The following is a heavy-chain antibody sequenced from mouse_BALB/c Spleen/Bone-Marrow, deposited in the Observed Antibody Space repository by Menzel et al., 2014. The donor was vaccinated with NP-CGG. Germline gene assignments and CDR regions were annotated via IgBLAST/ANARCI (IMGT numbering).Heavy chain of an antibody. CDR3: ARRDDGYYYYAMDY. J-gene: IGHJ4*01. Sequence: VQGVESGPELVKPGTSVKVSCKASGYAFTNYLIEWVKQRPGQGLEWIGVINSGSGGPNYNEKFKGKATLTADKSSSTAYMQLSSLTSDDSAVYFCARRDDGYYYYAMDYWGQGTSVTVSS. D-gene: IGHD2-3*01. CDR2: INSGSGGP. V-gene: IGHV1-54*03. CDR1: GYAFTNYL.